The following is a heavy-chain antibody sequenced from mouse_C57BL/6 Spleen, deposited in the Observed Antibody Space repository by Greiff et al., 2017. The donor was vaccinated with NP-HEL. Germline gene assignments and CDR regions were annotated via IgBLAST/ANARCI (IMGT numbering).Heavy chain of an antibody. CDR3: AKEDYYGTYFDV. Sequence: VMLVESGPGLVQPSQSLSITCTVSGFSLTSYGVHWVRQSPGKGLEWLGVIWRGGSTDYNAAFMSRLSITKDNSKSQVFFKMNSLQADDTAIYYCAKEDYYGTYFDVWGTGTTVTVSS. J-gene: IGHJ1*03. CDR2: IWRGGST. CDR1: GFSLTSYG. D-gene: IGHD1-1*01. V-gene: IGHV2-5*01.